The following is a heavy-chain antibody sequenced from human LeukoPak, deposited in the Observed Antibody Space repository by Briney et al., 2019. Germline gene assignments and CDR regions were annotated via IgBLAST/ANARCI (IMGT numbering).Heavy chain of an antibody. CDR1: GYRFTNYG. D-gene: IGHD6-19*01. CDR2: TSAYNGDT. J-gene: IGHJ5*02. V-gene: IGHV1-18*01. Sequence: ASVRVSCKTSGYRFTNYGVHWVREAPGQGLDWMGWTSAYNGDTKYGQKLQGRLTMTTDTSTSTDYLDVRSLRSEDTAVYYCARDLLQWQTNNWLAPWGQGTLVTVSS. CDR3: ARDLLQWQTNNWLAP.